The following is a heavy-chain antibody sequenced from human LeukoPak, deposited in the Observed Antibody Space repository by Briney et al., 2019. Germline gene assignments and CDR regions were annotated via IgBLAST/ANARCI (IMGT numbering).Heavy chain of an antibody. CDR1: GFTVSSNY. J-gene: IGHJ4*02. CDR2: IYSGGGT. D-gene: IGHD3-10*01. Sequence: GASLRLSCAASGFTVSSNYMSWVRQAPGKGLEWVSVIYSGGGTHYADSVKGRFTISRDNSKNTLYLQMNSLRAEDTAVYYCASPMVRGVIAGNPLGYWGQGTLVTVSS. CDR3: ASPMVRGVIAGNPLGY. V-gene: IGHV3-66*01.